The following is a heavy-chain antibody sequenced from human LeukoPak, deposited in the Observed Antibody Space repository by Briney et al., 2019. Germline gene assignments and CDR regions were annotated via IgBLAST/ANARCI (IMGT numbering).Heavy chain of an antibody. CDR3: ARHDYGDYF. CDR2: IYYSGTT. V-gene: IGHV4-39*07. D-gene: IGHD4-17*01. Sequence: SETLSLTCTVSGGSISSSSYYWGWIRQPPGKGLEWIGNIYYSGTTYYNPSLSSRVTISVDTSKNQFSLKLSSVTAADTAVYYCARHDYGDYFRGQGTLVTVSS. J-gene: IGHJ4*02. CDR1: GGSISSSSYY.